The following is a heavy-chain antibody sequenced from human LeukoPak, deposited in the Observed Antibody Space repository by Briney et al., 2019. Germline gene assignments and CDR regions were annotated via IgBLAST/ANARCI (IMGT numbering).Heavy chain of an antibody. CDR2: INQEGSEK. CDR1: GFTLSTFW. V-gene: IGHV3-7*01. CDR3: AKDHGSSGWSYFDY. J-gene: IGHJ4*02. D-gene: IGHD6-19*01. Sequence: GGSLRLSCAASGFTLSTFWMSWVRQAPGKGLEWVANINQEGSEKHYVDSVKGRFTISRDNAKNSLYLQMNSLRAEDTAVYYCAKDHGSSGWSYFDYWGQGTLVTVSS.